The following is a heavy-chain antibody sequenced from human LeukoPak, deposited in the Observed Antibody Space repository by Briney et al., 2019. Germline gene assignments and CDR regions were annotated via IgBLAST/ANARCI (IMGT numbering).Heavy chain of an antibody. CDR1: GFTFSIYA. J-gene: IGHJ4*02. D-gene: IGHD3-22*01. CDR2: ITSSGETT. Sequence: QPGGSLRLSCAASGFTFSIYAVSWVRQAPGKGLEWVSSITSSGETTYYAGSVKGQFTISRDNSKNTVYLQMNSLRAEDTAVYYCARDRPNYYGANGHYYRRDGDYWGQGTLVTVSS. CDR3: ARDRPNYYGANGHYYRRDGDY. V-gene: IGHV3-23*01.